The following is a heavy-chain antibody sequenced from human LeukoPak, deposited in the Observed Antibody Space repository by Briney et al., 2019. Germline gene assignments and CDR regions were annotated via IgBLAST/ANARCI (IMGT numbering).Heavy chain of an antibody. CDR3: ASGEATEDLWSYYFYAMDV. D-gene: IGHD3-10*01. J-gene: IGHJ6*02. V-gene: IGHV4-59*08. Sequence: SSETLSLTCTVSGGSIGSYYWSWIRQPPGKGLEWIGYIYYSGSTNYNPSLKSRVIISVDTSKNQFSLKLNSVTAADTAVYYCASGEATEDLWSYYFYAMDVWGQGTTVTVSS. CDR1: GGSIGSYY. CDR2: IYYSGST.